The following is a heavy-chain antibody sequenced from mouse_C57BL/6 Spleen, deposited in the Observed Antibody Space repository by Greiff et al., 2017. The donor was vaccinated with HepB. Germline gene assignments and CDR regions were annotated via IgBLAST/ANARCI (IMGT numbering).Heavy chain of an antibody. V-gene: IGHV1-81*01. J-gene: IGHJ4*01. CDR1: GYTFTSYG. D-gene: IGHD1-1*01. Sequence: VQRVESGAELARPGASVKLSCKASGYTFTSYGISWVKQRTGQGLEWIGEIYPRSGNTYYNEKFKGKATLTADKSSSTAYMELRSLTSEDSAVYFCARSRYYGSTRYAMDYWGQGTSVTVSS. CDR2: IYPRSGNT. CDR3: ARSRYYGSTRYAMDY.